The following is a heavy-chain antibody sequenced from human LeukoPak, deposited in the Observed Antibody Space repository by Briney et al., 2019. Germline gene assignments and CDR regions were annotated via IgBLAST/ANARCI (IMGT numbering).Heavy chain of an antibody. J-gene: IGHJ3*02. CDR2: IKQDGSEK. V-gene: IGHV3-7*01. D-gene: IGHD6-19*01. CDR3: AREYSSGWPDAFDI. Sequence: GGSLRLSCAASGFTFSSYWMSWVRQAPGKGLEWVANIKQDGSEKYYVDSVKGRFTISRDNAKNSLYLQMNSLRAEDTAVYYCAREYSSGWPDAFDIWGQGTMVTVSS. CDR1: GFTFSSYW.